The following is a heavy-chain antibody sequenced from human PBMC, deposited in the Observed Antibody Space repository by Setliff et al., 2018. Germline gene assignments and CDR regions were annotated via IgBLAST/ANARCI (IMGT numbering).Heavy chain of an antibody. D-gene: IGHD5-18*01. CDR1: GFIFSEYY. CDR3: ISLWLGYYGLDV. Sequence: GGSLRLSCAASGFIFSEYYMNWIRQAPGKGLEWVSYISTSGNTVDYLDSVKGRFTISRDNAKNLMYLQMNSLKTEDTAVYYCISLWLGYYGLDVWGQGTTVTVSS. V-gene: IGHV3-11*01. CDR2: ISTSGNTV. J-gene: IGHJ6*02.